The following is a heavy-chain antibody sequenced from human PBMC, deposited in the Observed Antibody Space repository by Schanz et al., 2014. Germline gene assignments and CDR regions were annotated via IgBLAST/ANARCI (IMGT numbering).Heavy chain of an antibody. D-gene: IGHD2-8*01. J-gene: IGHJ3*02. CDR3: ASKGLTTDAFDI. CDR2: IYYSGST. Sequence: QVQLQESGPGLVKPSDTLSLTCAVSGYSINTSDWWGWIRQPPGKGLEWIGYIYYSGSTYYNPSLKSRVPMSVATPKNQFSLKLSSVTAVDTAVYYCASKGLTTDAFDIWGQGTMVTVSS. CDR1: GYSINTSDW. V-gene: IGHV4-28*07.